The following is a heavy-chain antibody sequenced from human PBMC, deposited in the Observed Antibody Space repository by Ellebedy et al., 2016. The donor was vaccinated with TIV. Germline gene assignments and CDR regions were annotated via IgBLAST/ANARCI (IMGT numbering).Heavy chain of an antibody. CDR2: IYPGDSDT. J-gene: IGHJ6*02. CDR3: ARIYCSSTSCLDSGMDV. D-gene: IGHD2-2*01. V-gene: IGHV5-51*01. CDR1: GYSFTSYW. Sequence: GESLKISCKGSGYSFTSYWIGWVRQMPGKGLEWMGIIYPGDSDTRYSPSFQGQVTISADKSISTAYLQWSSLKASDTAMYYCARIYCSSTSCLDSGMDVWGQGTTVTVSS.